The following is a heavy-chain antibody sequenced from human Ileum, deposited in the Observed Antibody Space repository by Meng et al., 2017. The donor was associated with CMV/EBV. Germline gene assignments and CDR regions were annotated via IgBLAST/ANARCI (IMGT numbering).Heavy chain of an antibody. CDR3: ARGRVYSDY. CDR1: GSGFTGYV. Sequence: VSCQASGSGFTGYVMHWVGRAHGKRLEWMGWINGGNGKTKYSQNFQGRVTITRDTSASTAYMEVSSLRSEDTDVYYCARGRVYSDYWGQGTLVTVSS. D-gene: IGHD2-21*01. V-gene: IGHV1-3*01. J-gene: IGHJ4*02. CDR2: INGGNGKT.